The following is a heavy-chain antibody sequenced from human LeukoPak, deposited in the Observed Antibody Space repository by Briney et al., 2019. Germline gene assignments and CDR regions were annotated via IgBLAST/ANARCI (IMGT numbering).Heavy chain of an antibody. CDR3: AALVDYYDSSGYYVDY. J-gene: IGHJ4*02. D-gene: IGHD3-22*01. Sequence: SVKVSCKASGFTLTRSAMQWVRQARGQRLEWIGWIVVGSGNTNYAQKFQERVTISRDMSTSTAYMELSSLRSEDTAVYYCAALVDYYDSSGYYVDYWGQGTLVTVSS. V-gene: IGHV1-58*02. CDR2: IVVGSGNT. CDR1: GFTLTRSA.